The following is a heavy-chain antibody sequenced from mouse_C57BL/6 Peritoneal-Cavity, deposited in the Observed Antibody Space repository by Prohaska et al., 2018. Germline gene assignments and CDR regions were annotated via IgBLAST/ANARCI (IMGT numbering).Heavy chain of an antibody. CDR1: GYTFTSYT. Sequence: MSCKASGYTFTSYTMHWVKQRPGQGMEWIGYIKPSSGYTKYNQKFKDKATLTADKFASTAYMQLISRTCEDSAVYHCASSDITTIVAYFGGQGTTLSVSS. D-gene: IGHD1-1*01. CDR3: ASSDITTIVAYF. J-gene: IGHJ2*01. V-gene: IGHV1-4*01. CDR2: IKPSSGYT.